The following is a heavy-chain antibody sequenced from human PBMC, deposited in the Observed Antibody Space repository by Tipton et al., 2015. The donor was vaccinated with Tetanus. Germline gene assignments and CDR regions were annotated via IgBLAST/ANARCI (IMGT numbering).Heavy chain of an antibody. CDR1: GGAISSDPYQ. CDR3: AGDGEKIMTSDRRRRRATNYYYHYGLDV. Sequence: GLVKPSETLSLTCSVSGGAISSDPYQWNWIRQSPGKGLEWIGNIYHSESANYNPSLKSRVTISVDTSKNQITLTLKSVTAADTALYYCAGDGEKIMTSDRRRRRATNYYYHYGLDVWGQGTTVTVSS. V-gene: IGHV4-61*01. CDR2: IYHSESA. J-gene: IGHJ6*02. D-gene: IGHD3-10*01.